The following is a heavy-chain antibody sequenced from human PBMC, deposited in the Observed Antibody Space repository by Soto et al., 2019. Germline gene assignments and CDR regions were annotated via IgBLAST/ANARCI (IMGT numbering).Heavy chain of an antibody. Sequence: QVQLVQSGAEVKKPGASVKVSCKASGYTFTGYYMHWVRQAPGQGLEWMGWINPNSGGTNYAQKFQGRVTMTRDTSISTAYLELSRLRSDDTAVYYCARAPTTVTTSLVAGYWGQGTLVTVSS. D-gene: IGHD4-17*01. J-gene: IGHJ4*02. CDR2: INPNSGGT. CDR3: ARAPTTVTTSLVAGY. CDR1: GYTFTGYY. V-gene: IGHV1-2*02.